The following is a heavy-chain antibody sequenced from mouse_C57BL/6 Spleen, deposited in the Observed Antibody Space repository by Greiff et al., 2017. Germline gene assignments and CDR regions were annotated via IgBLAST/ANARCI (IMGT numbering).Heavy chain of an antibody. CDR3: AREEGNWYFDV. Sequence: VQLQQSGAELARPGASVKLSCKASGYTFTSYGISWVKQRTGQGLEWIGEIYPRSGNTYYNEKFKGKATLTADKSSSTAYMELRSLTSEDSAVYFCAREEGNWYFDVWGTGTTVTVSS. CDR2: IYPRSGNT. J-gene: IGHJ1*03. V-gene: IGHV1-81*01. CDR1: GYTFTSYG.